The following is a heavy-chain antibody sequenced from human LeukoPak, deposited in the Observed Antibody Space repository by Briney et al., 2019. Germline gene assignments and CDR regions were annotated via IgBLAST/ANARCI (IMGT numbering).Heavy chain of an antibody. J-gene: IGHJ4*02. Sequence: SGPTLVKPTQTLTLTCTFSGFSFGTSGVGVGWIRQPPGKALEWLAVIYWDEDKRYRPSLKSRLTITKDTSKNQVVLTMTNMDPVDTATYYCARSPYYDILTGSRGTFDYWGRGILVTVSS. V-gene: IGHV2-5*02. CDR2: IYWDEDK. D-gene: IGHD3-9*01. CDR3: ARSPYYDILTGSRGTFDY. CDR1: GFSFGTSGVG.